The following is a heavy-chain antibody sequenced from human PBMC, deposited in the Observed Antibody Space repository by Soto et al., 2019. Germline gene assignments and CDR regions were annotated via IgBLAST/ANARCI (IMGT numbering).Heavy chain of an antibody. D-gene: IGHD3-10*01. CDR3: ARGSIWFGEGDI. CDR1: GGSISNYY. V-gene: IGHV4-59*01. J-gene: IGHJ3*02. CDR2: IYYTGST. Sequence: QVQLHESGPGLVKPSETLSLTCTVSGGSISNYYWSWIRQPPGKGLEWIGYIYYTGSTNYNPSLKRRVTMSLDTSENQVSLNLKSVTAADTAVYYCARGSIWFGEGDIWGQGTTVIVSS.